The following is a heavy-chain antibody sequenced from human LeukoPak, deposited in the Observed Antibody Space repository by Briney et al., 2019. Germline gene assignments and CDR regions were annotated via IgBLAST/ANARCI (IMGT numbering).Heavy chain of an antibody. V-gene: IGHV4-38-2*02. CDR2: IYHSGST. CDR1: GYSISSGYY. J-gene: IGHJ5*02. D-gene: IGHD2-2*01. CDR3: ARDGVNIVAVPAAEVNWFDP. Sequence: SETLSLTCAVSGYSISSGYYWGWIRQPPGKGLEGIGSIYHSGSTYYNPSLKSRVTISVDTSKNQFSLKLSSVTAADTAVYYCARDGVNIVAVPAAEVNWFDPWGQGTLVTVSS.